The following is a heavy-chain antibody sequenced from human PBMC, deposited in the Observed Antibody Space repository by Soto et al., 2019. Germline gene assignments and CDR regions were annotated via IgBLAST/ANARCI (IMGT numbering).Heavy chain of an antibody. Sequence: QVQLAQSGAEVKKPGASVKVSCKASGYPFTTYGISWVRQAPGQGLEWMGWISTYNGDTEYPQSLQGRVTMTRVTSTTTAYMELRSLRSDDTAIYYCARVMTTFGVISKGPDHWGQGTLVTVSS. CDR1: GYPFTTYG. J-gene: IGHJ4*02. D-gene: IGHD3-3*01. CDR3: ARVMTTFGVISKGPDH. CDR2: ISTYNGDT. V-gene: IGHV1-18*04.